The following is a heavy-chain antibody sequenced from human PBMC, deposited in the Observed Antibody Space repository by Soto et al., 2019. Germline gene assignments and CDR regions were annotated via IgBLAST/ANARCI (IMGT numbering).Heavy chain of an antibody. J-gene: IGHJ4*02. Sequence: PWGSLRLSCAASGFTFYDYAIHLFRQWPGKYLEWVSGITWNSGRIDYADSVKGRFTISRDNAKKSLYLQMNSLRGEDTALYYCAKDIREYGSGWTYFDNWGQGTLVTVSS. D-gene: IGHD6-19*01. CDR3: AKDIREYGSGWTYFDN. V-gene: IGHV3-9*01. CDR1: GFTFYDYA. CDR2: ITWNSGRI.